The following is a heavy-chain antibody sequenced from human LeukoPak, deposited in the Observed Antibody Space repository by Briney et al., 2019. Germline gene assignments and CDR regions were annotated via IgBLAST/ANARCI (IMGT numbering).Heavy chain of an antibody. J-gene: IGHJ4*02. CDR3: ARHYTTWYYLGY. CDR1: GASISGHH. V-gene: IGHV4-59*08. Sequence: SETLSLTCTVSGASISGHHWTWIRQPPGTGLEWIGYIYYSGSTNYNPSLKSRVTISVDTSKNQFSLNLSSVTAADTAVYYCARHYTTWYYLGYWGQGTLVTVSS. D-gene: IGHD1-1*01. CDR2: IYYSGST.